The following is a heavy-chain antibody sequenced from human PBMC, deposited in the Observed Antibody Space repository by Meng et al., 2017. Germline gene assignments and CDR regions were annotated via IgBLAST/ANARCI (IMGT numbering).Heavy chain of an antibody. Sequence: QVVKSGAAVKKLCGSVYVSCNASAHTISVHGFPWVRLESVEWLEWMEWINAYNGYTHYGQKMLGEGTPTTDTMAKRGYIEVSSLTYDYTAVYYCAARGNAYLDCWGQGTLVTVSS. CDR1: AHTISVHG. CDR2: INAYNGYT. CDR3: AARGNAYLDC. J-gene: IGHJ4*02. V-gene: IGHV1-18*01.